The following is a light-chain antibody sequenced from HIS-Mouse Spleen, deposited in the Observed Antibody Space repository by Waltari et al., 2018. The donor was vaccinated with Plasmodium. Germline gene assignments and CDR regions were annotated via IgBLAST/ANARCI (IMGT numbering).Light chain of an antibody. CDR2: QDS. V-gene: IGLV3-1*01. CDR3: QAWDSSTVV. Sequence: SYELTQPPSVSVSPGQTASITCPGDKLGDKYDCWYQQKPGQPPLLVIYQDSKRPPGIPERFSGSNSGNTATLTISGTQAMDEADYYCQAWDSSTVVFGGGTKLTVL. CDR1: KLGDKY. J-gene: IGLJ2*01.